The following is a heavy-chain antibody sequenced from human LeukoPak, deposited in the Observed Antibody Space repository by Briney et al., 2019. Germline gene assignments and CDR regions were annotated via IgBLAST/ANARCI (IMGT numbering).Heavy chain of an antibody. V-gene: IGHV3-23*01. J-gene: IGHJ4*02. CDR2: ISGRGGST. CDR1: GFSFSSYA. D-gene: IGHD6-19*01. Sequence: GGSLRLSCAASGFSFSSYAMSWVRQAPGKGLEWFSAISGRGGSTYYADSVKGRFTISRDNSKNTLYLQMNSLRAEDTAVYYCAKDRGSGWPQFDYWGQGTLVTVSS. CDR3: AKDRGSGWPQFDY.